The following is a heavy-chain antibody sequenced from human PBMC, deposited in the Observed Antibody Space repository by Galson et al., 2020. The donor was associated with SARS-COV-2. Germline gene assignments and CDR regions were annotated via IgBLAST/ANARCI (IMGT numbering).Heavy chain of an antibody. CDR3: ARDSSGYYYETAEYFQH. CDR1: GFTVSSNY. V-gene: IGHV3-53*01. CDR2: IYSGGST. J-gene: IGHJ1*01. Sequence: GESLTISCAASGFTVSSNYMSWVRQAPGKGLEWVSVIYSGGSTYYADSVKGRFTISRDNAKNSLYLQMNSLRAEDTAVYYCARDSSGYYYETAEYFQHWGQGTLVTVSS. D-gene: IGHD3-22*01.